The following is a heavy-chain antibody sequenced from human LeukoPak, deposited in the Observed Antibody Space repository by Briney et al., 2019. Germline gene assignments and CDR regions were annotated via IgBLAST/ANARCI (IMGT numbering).Heavy chain of an antibody. V-gene: IGHV3-30*02. J-gene: IGHJ4*02. Sequence: QPGGSLRLSCAASGFTFSSYGMHWVRQAPGKGLEWVAFIRYDGSNKYYADSVKGRFTISRDNSKNTLYLQMNSLRAEDTAVYYCAKPPEMGATGRIGQYFDYWGQGTLVTVSS. D-gene: IGHD1-26*01. CDR2: IRYDGSNK. CDR3: AKPPEMGATGRIGQYFDY. CDR1: GFTFSSYG.